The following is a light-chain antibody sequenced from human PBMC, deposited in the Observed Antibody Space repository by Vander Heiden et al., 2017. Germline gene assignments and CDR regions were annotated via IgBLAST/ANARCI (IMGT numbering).Light chain of an antibody. V-gene: IGKV1-8*01. CDR2: GAS. CDR1: QGISSH. Sequence: AIRMTQSPSSFSASTGDRVTTTCRASQGISSHLAWYQQKPGKAPKLLIYGASTLQRGVPSRFSGSGSGTDFTVTISFLQSEDFATYYCQQYYSYPVTFGGGTKVEIK. J-gene: IGKJ4*01. CDR3: QQYYSYPVT.